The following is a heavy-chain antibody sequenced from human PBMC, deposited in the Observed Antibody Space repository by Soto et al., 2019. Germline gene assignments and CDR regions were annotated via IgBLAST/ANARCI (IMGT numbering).Heavy chain of an antibody. Sequence: GSLRLSCAASGFTFSSYAMHWVRQAPGKGLEYVSAISSNGGSTYYANSVKGRFTISRDNSKNTLYLQMGSLRAEDMAVYYCARRECSGGSCYYVYWGQGTLVTVSS. V-gene: IGHV3-64*01. D-gene: IGHD2-15*01. CDR1: GFTFSSYA. CDR3: ARRECSGGSCYYVY. J-gene: IGHJ4*02. CDR2: ISSNGGST.